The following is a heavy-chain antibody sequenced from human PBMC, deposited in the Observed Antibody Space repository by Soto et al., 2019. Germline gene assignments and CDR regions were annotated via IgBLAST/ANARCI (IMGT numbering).Heavy chain of an antibody. Sequence: GGSLRLSCAASGFIFTNHARNWVRQAPGKGLEWVSTISGVADSTYYADSVKGRFTISRDNSKNTVSLQMNSLRADGTAIYYCARAGIGYCSSTSCLYHFDYWGQGTVVTVSS. J-gene: IGHJ4*02. V-gene: IGHV3-23*01. CDR3: ARAGIGYCSSTSCLYHFDY. D-gene: IGHD2-2*03. CDR1: GFIFTNHA. CDR2: ISGVADST.